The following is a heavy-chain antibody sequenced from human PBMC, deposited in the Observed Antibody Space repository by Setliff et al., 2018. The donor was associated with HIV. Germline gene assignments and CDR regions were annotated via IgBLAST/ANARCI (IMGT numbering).Heavy chain of an antibody. CDR3: SRDDLYGGNSFDY. Sequence: GGSLRLSCAASGFSFSQYGMHWVRQAPGKGLQWVAVMWYDGSKVYGGTTEYAASVKGRFTISRDDSKSIAYLQMNSLKTEDTAVYYCSRDDLYGGNSFDYWGQ. V-gene: IGHV3-49*04. J-gene: IGHJ4*02. D-gene: IGHD4-17*01. CDR1: GFSFSQYG. CDR2: MWYDGSKVYGGTT.